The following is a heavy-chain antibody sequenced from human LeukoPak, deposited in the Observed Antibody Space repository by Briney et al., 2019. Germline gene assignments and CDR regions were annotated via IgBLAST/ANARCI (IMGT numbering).Heavy chain of an antibody. J-gene: IGHJ4*02. Sequence: GGSLRLSCAASGFTFSSNYMTWVRQAPGKGLEWVSLIYSGGSTYYADSVKGRFTISRDNSKNTLYLQMNSLRAEDTAVYYCARSGLYYGSGSPMYYFDYWGQGTLVTVSS. CDR2: IYSGGST. CDR3: ARSGLYYGSGSPMYYFDY. CDR1: GFTFSSNY. D-gene: IGHD3-10*01. V-gene: IGHV3-53*01.